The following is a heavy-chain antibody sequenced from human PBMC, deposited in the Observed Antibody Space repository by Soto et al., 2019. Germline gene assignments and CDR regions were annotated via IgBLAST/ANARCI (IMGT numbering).Heavy chain of an antibody. CDR3: AVDGLPFDY. D-gene: IGHD5-12*01. Sequence: QVQLVQSGAEVKKPGASVKVSCKASGYTFTGYYIHWVRQAPGQGLEWMALINPNSGDTNYAQKFQGRVTLTRDTSINTVYMEVTSLRFDDTAMYYCAVDGLPFDYWGQGTLVTVSS. V-gene: IGHV1-2*02. CDR1: GYTFTGYY. J-gene: IGHJ4*02. CDR2: INPNSGDT.